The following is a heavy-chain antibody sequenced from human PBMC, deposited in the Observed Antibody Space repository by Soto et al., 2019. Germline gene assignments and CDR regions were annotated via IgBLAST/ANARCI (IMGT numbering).Heavy chain of an antibody. CDR1: GGSFSGYY. V-gene: IGHV4-34*01. CDR2: INHSGST. CDR3: ASGGINVDIVATTPSGYFDY. J-gene: IGHJ4*02. D-gene: IGHD5-12*01. Sequence: QVQLQQRGAGLLKPSETLSLTCAVYGGSFSGYYWSWIRQPPGKGLEWIGEINHSGSTNYNPSLRSRVTISVDTSKNQFSLKLSSVTAADTAVYYCASGGINVDIVATTPSGYFDYWGQGTLVTVSS.